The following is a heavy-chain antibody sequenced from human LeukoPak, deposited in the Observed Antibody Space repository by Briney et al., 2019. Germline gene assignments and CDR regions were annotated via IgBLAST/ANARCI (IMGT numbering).Heavy chain of an antibody. CDR1: GGSISSSSYY. V-gene: IGHV4-39*07. Sequence: SETLSLTCTVSGGSISSSSYYWGWIRQPPGKGLEWIGSIYYSGSTYYNPSLKSRVTISVDTSKNQFSLKLSSVTAADTAVYYCARDRTMGCFDYWGQGTLVTVSS. D-gene: IGHD3-10*01. CDR2: IYYSGST. J-gene: IGHJ4*02. CDR3: ARDRTMGCFDY.